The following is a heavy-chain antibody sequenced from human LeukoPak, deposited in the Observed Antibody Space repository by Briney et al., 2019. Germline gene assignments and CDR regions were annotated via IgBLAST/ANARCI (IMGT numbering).Heavy chain of an antibody. D-gene: IGHD3-22*01. CDR3: ARGYYDSRGYSKTFDI. J-gene: IGHJ3*02. V-gene: IGHV4-59*01. CDR1: CASISSSY. Sequence: SETLSLTRAVSCASISSSYWSWLRQPPGKGLEWIGNINYSGNTKYNPSLESRVTISVDASNNQFSLRLSSVTAADTAFYYSARGYYDSRGYSKTFDIWGQGTLVTVSS. CDR2: INYSGNT.